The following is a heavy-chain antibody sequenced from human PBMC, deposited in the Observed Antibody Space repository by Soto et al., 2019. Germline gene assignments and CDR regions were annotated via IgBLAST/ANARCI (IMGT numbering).Heavy chain of an antibody. Sequence: ASVKVSCKASGYTFTSYGISWVRQAPGQGLEWMGWISAYNGNTNYAQKLQGRVTMTTDTSTSTAYMELRSLRSDDTAVYYCARDPHSSSRYDPYYYGMDVWGQGTTVTVSS. CDR1: GYTFTSYG. CDR3: ARDPHSSSRYDPYYYGMDV. V-gene: IGHV1-18*01. D-gene: IGHD6-13*01. J-gene: IGHJ6*02. CDR2: ISAYNGNT.